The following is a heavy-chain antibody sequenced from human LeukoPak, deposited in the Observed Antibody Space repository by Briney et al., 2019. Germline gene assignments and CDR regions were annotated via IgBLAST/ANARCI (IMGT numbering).Heavy chain of an antibody. Sequence: ASVKVSCKASGYTFTGYYMHWVRQAPGQGLEWMGWINPNSGGTNYAQKLQGRVTMTRDTSISTAYMELSRLRSDDTAVYYCATQLRYFDWLLYWGQGTLVTVSS. D-gene: IGHD3-9*01. V-gene: IGHV1-2*02. J-gene: IGHJ4*02. CDR3: ATQLRYFDWLLY. CDR1: GYTFTGYY. CDR2: INPNSGGT.